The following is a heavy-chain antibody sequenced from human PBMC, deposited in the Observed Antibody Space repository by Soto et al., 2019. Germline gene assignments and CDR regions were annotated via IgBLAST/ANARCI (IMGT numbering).Heavy chain of an antibody. CDR1: GFTFSSYE. CDR2: ISSSGSTI. J-gene: IGHJ4*02. D-gene: IGHD2-15*01. CDR3: ARVEYCSGGSCPLAFDY. V-gene: IGHV3-48*03. Sequence: ESGGGLVQPGGSLRLSCAASGFTFSSYEMNWVRQAPGKGLEWVSYISSSGSTIYYADSVKGRFTISRDNAKNSLYLQMNSLRAEDTAVYYCARVEYCSGGSCPLAFDYWGQGTLVTVSS.